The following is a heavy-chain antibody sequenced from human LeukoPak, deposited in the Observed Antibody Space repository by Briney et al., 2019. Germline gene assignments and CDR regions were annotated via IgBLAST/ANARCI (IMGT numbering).Heavy chain of an antibody. CDR1: GFTFSSYG. CDR3: AKGRGVLEYYFDY. Sequence: GPSLRLSCAASGFTFSSYGMHWVRQAPGKGPEWVAGISYDGSNQYYADSVKGRFTISRDNSRNTLYLHMNSLRAEDTAVYYCAKGRGVLEYYFDYWGQGTLVPVSS. V-gene: IGHV3-30*18. CDR2: ISYDGSNQ. D-gene: IGHD1-1*01. J-gene: IGHJ4*02.